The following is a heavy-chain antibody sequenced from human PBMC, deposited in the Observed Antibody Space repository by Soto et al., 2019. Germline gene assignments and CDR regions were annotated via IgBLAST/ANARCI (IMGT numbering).Heavy chain of an antibody. D-gene: IGHD5-18*01. Sequence: ASVKVSCKASGGTFSSYAISWVRQAPGQGLEWMGGIIPIFGTANYAQKFQGRVTMTTDESTSTAYMELSSLRSEDTAVYYCARPGGDSYRYHYYYYRMDVWGQWTTDTVS. CDR2: IIPIFGTA. CDR3: ARPGGDSYRYHYYYYRMDV. J-gene: IGHJ6*02. V-gene: IGHV1-69*05. CDR1: GGTFSSYA.